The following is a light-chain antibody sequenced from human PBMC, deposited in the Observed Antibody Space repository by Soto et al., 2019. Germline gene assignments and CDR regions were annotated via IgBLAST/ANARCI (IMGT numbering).Light chain of an antibody. CDR2: GTS. J-gene: IGKJ5*01. V-gene: IGKV3-11*01. Sequence: IVLTQSPSTLSFSPGESATLSFSSSLSVSSYLSWYQQKPGQAPRLLLYGTSSRATGIPDRFDGGGSGTDFTLTISSLEPEDFAVYYCQLRSSWPITFCQRTRPETK. CDR3: QLRSSWPIT. CDR1: LSVSSY.